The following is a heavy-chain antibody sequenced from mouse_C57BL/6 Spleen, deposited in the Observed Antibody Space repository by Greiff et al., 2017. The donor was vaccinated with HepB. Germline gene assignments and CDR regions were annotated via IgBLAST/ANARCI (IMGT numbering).Heavy chain of an antibody. CDR3: ARLGYYGSRSFDY. J-gene: IGHJ2*01. V-gene: IGHV1-64*01. D-gene: IGHD1-1*01. Sequence: QVQLQQSGAELVKPGASVKLSCKASGYTFTSYWMHWVKQRPGQGLEWIGMIHPNSGSTNYNEKFKSKATLTVDKSSSTAYMQLSSLTSEDSAVYYCARLGYYGSRSFDYWGQGTTLTVSS. CDR1: GYTFTSYW. CDR2: IHPNSGST.